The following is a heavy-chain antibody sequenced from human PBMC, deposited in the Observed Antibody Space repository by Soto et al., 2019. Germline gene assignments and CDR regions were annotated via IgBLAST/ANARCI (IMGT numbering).Heavy chain of an antibody. J-gene: IGHJ4*02. D-gene: IGHD3-22*01. CDR3: AIYDSSGYYFDY. CDR1: GFTFSSYA. V-gene: IGHV3-23*01. Sequence: SCAASGFTFSSYAMSWVRQAPGKGLEWVSAISGSGGSTYYADSVKGRFTISRDNSKNTLYLQMNSLRAEDTAVYYCAIYDSSGYYFDYWGQGTLVTVSS. CDR2: ISGSGGST.